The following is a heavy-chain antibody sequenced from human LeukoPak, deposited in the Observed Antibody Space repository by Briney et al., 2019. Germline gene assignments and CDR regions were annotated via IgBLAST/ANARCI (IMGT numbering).Heavy chain of an antibody. Sequence: GGSLRLSCAASGFTFSSYWMSWVRQAPGKGLEWVANIKQDGSEKYYVDSVKGRFTISRDNAKNSLYLQMNSLRAEDTAVYYCAKDLMPYYDILTGYPPGGFDPWGQGTLVTVSS. D-gene: IGHD3-9*01. CDR2: IKQDGSEK. CDR1: GFTFSSYW. V-gene: IGHV3-7*01. CDR3: AKDLMPYYDILTGYPPGGFDP. J-gene: IGHJ5*02.